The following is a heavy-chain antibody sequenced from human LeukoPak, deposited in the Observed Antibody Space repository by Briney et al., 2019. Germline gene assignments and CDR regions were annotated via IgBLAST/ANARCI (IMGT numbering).Heavy chain of an antibody. CDR3: ARGIWPKYYDFWSGYFFDY. CDR2: INHSGST. CDR1: GGSFSGYY. Sequence: SETLSLTCAVYGGSFSGYYWSWIRQPPGKGLEWIGEINHSGSTNYNPSLKGRVTISVDTSKNQFSLKLSSVTAADTAVYYCARGIWPKYYDFWSGYFFDYWGQGTLVTVSS. J-gene: IGHJ4*02. V-gene: IGHV4-34*01. D-gene: IGHD3-3*01.